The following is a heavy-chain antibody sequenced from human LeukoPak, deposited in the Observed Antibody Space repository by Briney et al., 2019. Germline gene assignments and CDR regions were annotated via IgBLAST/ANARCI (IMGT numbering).Heavy chain of an antibody. J-gene: IGHJ4*02. V-gene: IGHV3-33*01. CDR3: ARAHTMTGHFDY. Sequence: GGSLRLSCAASGFTFSSYGMHWVRQAPGKGLEWVAVIWYDGSNKYYADSVKGRFTISRDNSKNTLYLQMNSLRAEDTAVYYCARAHTMTGHFDYWGQGTLVTVSS. D-gene: IGHD3-22*01. CDR2: IWYDGSNK. CDR1: GFTFSSYG.